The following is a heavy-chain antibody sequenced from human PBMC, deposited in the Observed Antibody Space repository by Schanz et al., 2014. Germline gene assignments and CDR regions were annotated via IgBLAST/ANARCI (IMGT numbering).Heavy chain of an antibody. J-gene: IGHJ4*02. CDR3: ARGTDWNLHY. V-gene: IGHV3-23*01. CDR1: GFTFSSYA. D-gene: IGHD1-1*01. CDR2: LSGSGGST. Sequence: EVQLLESGGGLVRPGGSLRLSCAASGFTFSSYAMSWVRQAPGKGLEWVSALSGSGGSTYYADSVKGRFTISRDNSKNALYLHMNTLRSEDTAVYYCARGTDWNLHYWGQGALVTGSS.